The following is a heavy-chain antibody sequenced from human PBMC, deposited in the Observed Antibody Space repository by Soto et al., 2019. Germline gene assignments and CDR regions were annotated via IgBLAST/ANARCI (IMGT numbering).Heavy chain of an antibody. CDR2: ISYDGSNK. CDR1: GFTFSSYG. V-gene: IGHV3-30*18. D-gene: IGHD2-8*02. Sequence: GGSLRLSCAASGFTFSSYGMHWVRQAPGKGLEWVAVISYDGSNKYYADSVKGRFTISRDNSKNTLYLQMNSLRAEDTAVYYCAKESGGSAYFDYWGQGTLVTVS. J-gene: IGHJ4*02. CDR3: AKESGGSAYFDY.